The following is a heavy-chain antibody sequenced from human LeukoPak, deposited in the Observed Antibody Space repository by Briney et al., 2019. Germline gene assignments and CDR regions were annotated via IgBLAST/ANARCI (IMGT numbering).Heavy chain of an antibody. CDR2: ITTSSSYI. V-gene: IGHV3-21*01. CDR3: ARDPYSGGYGAYYYYYMDV. J-gene: IGHJ6*03. D-gene: IGHD6-19*01. CDR1: GFTFSTYN. Sequence: PGGSLRLSCAASGFTFSTYNMNWVRRTPGKGLEWVSSITTSSSYIFYADSVRGRFPISRDNAENSLYLQMNSLRDEDTAVYYCARDPYSGGYGAYYYYYMDVWGKGTTATVSS.